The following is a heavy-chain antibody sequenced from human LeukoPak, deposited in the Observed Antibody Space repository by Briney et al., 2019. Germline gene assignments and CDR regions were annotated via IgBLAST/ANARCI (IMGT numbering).Heavy chain of an antibody. CDR3: AKSIAVAGLAGGRTFDY. J-gene: IGHJ4*02. CDR2: IRSDGSDK. V-gene: IGHV3-30*02. D-gene: IGHD6-19*01. CDR1: GFIFSNYG. Sequence: PGGSLRLSCAASGFIFSNYGMHWVRQAPGKGLEWVAFIRSDGSDKYYADSVKGRFTIYRDNCKNTLYLQMNSLRTEDTAVYYCAKSIAVAGLAGGRTFDYWGQGTLVTVSS.